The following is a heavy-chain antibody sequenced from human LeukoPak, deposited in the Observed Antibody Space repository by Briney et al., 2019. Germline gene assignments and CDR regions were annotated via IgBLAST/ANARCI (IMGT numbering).Heavy chain of an antibody. CDR2: ISYDGSNK. CDR3: ARNLAYDFWSGYYKYYYYYGMDV. CDR1: GFTFSSYA. V-gene: IGHV3-30-3*01. D-gene: IGHD3-3*01. J-gene: IGHJ6*02. Sequence: GGSLRLSCAASGFTFSSYAMHWVRQAPGKGLEWEAVISYDGSNKYYADSVKGRFTISRDNSKNTLYLQMNSLRAEDTAVYYCARNLAYDFWSGYYKYYYYYGMDVWGQGTTVTVSS.